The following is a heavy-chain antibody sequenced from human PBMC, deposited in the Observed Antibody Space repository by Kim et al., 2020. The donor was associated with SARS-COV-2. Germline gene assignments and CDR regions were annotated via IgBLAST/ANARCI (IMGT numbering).Heavy chain of an antibody. CDR1: GGSISSGGFY. CDR2: IYNSGYT. D-gene: IGHD4-17*01. J-gene: IGHJ4*02. Sequence: SETLSLTCTVSGGSISSGGFYWSWIRQHPGKGLEWIGFIYNSGYTYYNPSLKSRLNISVDTSKNHFSLKLSSVAAADTAFYYCARVVSVTTGWRSNRVDSWGQGTLVTVSS. V-gene: IGHV4-31*03. CDR3: ARVVSVTTGWRSNRVDS.